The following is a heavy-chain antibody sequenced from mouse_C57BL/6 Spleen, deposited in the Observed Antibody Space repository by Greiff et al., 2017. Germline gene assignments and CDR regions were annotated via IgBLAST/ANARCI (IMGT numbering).Heavy chain of an antibody. CDR3: ARSPMITNYYAIDY. J-gene: IGHJ4*01. D-gene: IGHD2-4*01. V-gene: IGHV1-82*01. CDR2: IYPGDGDT. Sequence: QVQLQQSGPELVKPGASVKISCKASGYAFSSSWMNWVKQRPGKGLEWIGRIYPGDGDTNYNGKFKGKATLTADKSSSTAYMQLSSLTSEDSAVYFCARSPMITNYYAIDYWGQGTSVTVSS. CDR1: GYAFSSSW.